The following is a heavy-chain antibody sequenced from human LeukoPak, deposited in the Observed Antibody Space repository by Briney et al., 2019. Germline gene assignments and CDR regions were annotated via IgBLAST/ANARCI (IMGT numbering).Heavy chain of an antibody. V-gene: IGHV3-11*01. D-gene: IGHD6-13*01. Sequence: GGSLRLSCAASGFTFSDYYMSWIRQAPGKGLEWVSYISSSGSTIYYADSVKGRFTISRDNAKNSLYLQMNSLRAEDTAVYYCTTDLLAAVGLVSFFDFWGREPWSPSPQ. CDR2: ISSSGSTI. J-gene: IGHJ4*02. CDR1: GFTFSDYY. CDR3: TTDLLAAVGLVSFFDF.